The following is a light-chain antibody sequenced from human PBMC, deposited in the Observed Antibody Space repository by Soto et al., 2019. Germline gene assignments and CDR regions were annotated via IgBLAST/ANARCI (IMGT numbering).Light chain of an antibody. J-gene: IGKJ4*01. CDR1: QSISSW. CDR2: KAS. V-gene: IGKV1-5*03. CDR3: QQYNSYSSLT. Sequence: DIQMTQSHSTLSASVGDRVTITCRASQSISSWLAWYQQKPGKAPKLLIYKASSLESGVPSRFSGSGSGTEFTLTISSLQPDDFATYYCQQYNSYSSLTFGGGTNVDIK.